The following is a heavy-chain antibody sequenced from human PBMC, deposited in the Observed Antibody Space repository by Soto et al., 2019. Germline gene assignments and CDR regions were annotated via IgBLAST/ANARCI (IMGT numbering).Heavy chain of an antibody. D-gene: IGHD5-18*01. J-gene: IGHJ6*02. CDR3: ARDEDTAMVTGYYYDGMDV. CDR1: GYTFTSYG. Sequence: QVQLVQSGAEVKKPGASVKVSCKASGYTFTSYGIIWVRQAPGQGLEWMGWISAYNGNTNYAQKLQGRVTMTTDTSTSTAYMELRSLRSDDTAVYYCARDEDTAMVTGYYYDGMDVWGQGTTVTVSS. CDR2: ISAYNGNT. V-gene: IGHV1-18*04.